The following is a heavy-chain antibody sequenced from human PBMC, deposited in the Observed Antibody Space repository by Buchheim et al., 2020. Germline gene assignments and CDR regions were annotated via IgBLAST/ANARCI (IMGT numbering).Heavy chain of an antibody. Sequence: QMQLVESGGGVVQSGRSLRLSCVVSGFSFSRYAMNWVRQAPGKGLEWVAAISYDVSNKDYAVSVKGRLTISRDNSKNTQYLQMNSLRVEDTAIYYCAKDLTGTFCLDHWGQGTL. J-gene: IGHJ4*02. V-gene: IGHV3-30*04. CDR1: GFSFSRYA. CDR2: ISYDVSNK. CDR3: AKDLTGTFCLDH. D-gene: IGHD7-27*01.